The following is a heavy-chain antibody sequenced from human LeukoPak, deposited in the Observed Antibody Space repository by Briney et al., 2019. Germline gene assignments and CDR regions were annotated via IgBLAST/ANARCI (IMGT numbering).Heavy chain of an antibody. V-gene: IGHV4-4*07. D-gene: IGHD3-22*01. CDR2: IYTSGRT. J-gene: IGHJ3*02. CDR3: ARGNYYDSRNAFDI. Sequence: SETLSLTCTASGASISSYYWSWIRQPAGKGLEWIGRIYTSGRTNYNPSLKSRVTISVDKSGNQFSLKLSSVTAADTAVYYCARGNYYDSRNAFDIWGQGTKVTVSS. CDR1: GASISSYY.